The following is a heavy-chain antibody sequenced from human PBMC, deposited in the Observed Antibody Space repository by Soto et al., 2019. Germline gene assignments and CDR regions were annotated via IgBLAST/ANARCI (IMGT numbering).Heavy chain of an antibody. J-gene: IGHJ4*02. CDR1: GYTFTSYD. CDR3: ARVPPYWDVDFWSGPVDY. CDR2: MNPNSGNT. V-gene: IGHV1-8*01. D-gene: IGHD3-3*01. Sequence: ASVKVSCKASGYTFTSYDINWVQQATGQGLEWMGWMNPNSGNTGYAQKFQGRVTMTRNTSISTAYMELSSLGSEDTAVYYCARVPPYWDVDFWSGPVDYWGQGTLVTVSS.